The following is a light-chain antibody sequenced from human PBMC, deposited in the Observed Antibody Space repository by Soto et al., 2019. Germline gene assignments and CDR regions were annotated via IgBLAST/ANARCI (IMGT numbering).Light chain of an antibody. CDR1: SSNIGSNT. Sequence: QSVLTQPPSASGTPGQRVTISCSGSSSNIGSNTVNWYQQLPGTAPKLLIYSYNQRPSGVPDRFSGSKSGTSASLAICGLQSEDEADYYCAAWDDSLTGYVFGTGTKVTVL. J-gene: IGLJ1*01. CDR3: AAWDDSLTGYV. V-gene: IGLV1-44*01. CDR2: SYN.